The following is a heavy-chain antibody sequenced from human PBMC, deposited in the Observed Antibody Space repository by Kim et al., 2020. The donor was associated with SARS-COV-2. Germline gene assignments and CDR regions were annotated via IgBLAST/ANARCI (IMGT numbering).Heavy chain of an antibody. V-gene: IGHV6-1*01. J-gene: IGHJ4*02. Sequence: SQTLSLTCAISGDSVSSNSAAWNWIRQSPSRGLEWLGRTYYRSKWYNDYAVSVKSRITINPDTSKNQFSLQLNSVTPEDTAVYYCARDPWVAVAGTGGYYFDYWGQGTLVTVSS. D-gene: IGHD6-19*01. CDR2: TYYRSKWYN. CDR1: GDSVSSNSAA. CDR3: ARDPWVAVAGTGGYYFDY.